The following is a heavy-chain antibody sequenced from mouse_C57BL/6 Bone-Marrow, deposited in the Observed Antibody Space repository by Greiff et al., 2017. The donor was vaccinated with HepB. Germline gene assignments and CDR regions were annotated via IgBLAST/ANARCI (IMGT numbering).Heavy chain of an antibody. Sequence: QVQLQQPGAELVKPGASVKLSCKASGYTFTGYWMQWVKQRPGQGLEWIGEIDPSDSYTNYNQKFKGKATLTVDTSSSTAYMQLSSLTSEDSAVYYCAREKGNYYYAMDYWGQGTSVTVSS. J-gene: IGHJ4*01. CDR3: AREKGNYYYAMDY. CDR1: GYTFTGYW. V-gene: IGHV1-50*01. D-gene: IGHD2-1*01. CDR2: IDPSDSYT.